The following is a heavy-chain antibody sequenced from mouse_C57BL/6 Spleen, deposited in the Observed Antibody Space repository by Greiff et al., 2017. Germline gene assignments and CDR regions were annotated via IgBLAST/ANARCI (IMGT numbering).Heavy chain of an antibody. Sequence: EVQRVESGGGLVQPGGSLSLSCAASGFTFTDYYMSWVRQPPGKALEWLGFIRNKANGYTTEYSASVKGRFTISRDNSQSILYLQMNALRAEDSATYYCARVNYDERVYYAMDYWGQGTSVTVSS. V-gene: IGHV7-3*01. D-gene: IGHD2-4*01. CDR2: IRNKANGYTT. J-gene: IGHJ4*01. CDR1: GFTFTDYY. CDR3: ARVNYDERVYYAMDY.